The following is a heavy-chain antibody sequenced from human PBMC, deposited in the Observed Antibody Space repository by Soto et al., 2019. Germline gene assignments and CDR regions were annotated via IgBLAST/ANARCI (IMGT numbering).Heavy chain of an antibody. Sequence: QVHLQQWGAGLLSPSETLSLTCAVYGGSFSNYYWTWIRQPPGKGLEWIGEINHSGNTSSKPSLKSRFAISVDTSKSHFYLRLLSLTAADTSVYFCARSGRSCTENPCYTYFEYWGKATLVTVSS. V-gene: IGHV4-34*01. CDR2: INHSGNT. CDR3: ARSGRSCTENPCYTYFEY. CDR1: GGSFSNYY. D-gene: IGHD3-10*01. J-gene: IGHJ4*02.